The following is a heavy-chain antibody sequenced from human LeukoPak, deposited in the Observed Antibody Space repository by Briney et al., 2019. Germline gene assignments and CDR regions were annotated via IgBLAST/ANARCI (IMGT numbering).Heavy chain of an antibody. D-gene: IGHD2-15*01. J-gene: IGHJ4*02. Sequence: SQTLSLTCTVSGGSISSGGYYWSWIRQHPGKGLEWIGYIYYSGSTYYNPSLKSRVTISVDTSKNQFSLKLSSVTAADTAVYYCARTGYCSGGSCYTSFDYWGQGTLVTVSS. CDR2: IYYSGST. CDR1: GGSISSGGYY. CDR3: ARTGYCSGGSCYTSFDY. V-gene: IGHV4-30-4*08.